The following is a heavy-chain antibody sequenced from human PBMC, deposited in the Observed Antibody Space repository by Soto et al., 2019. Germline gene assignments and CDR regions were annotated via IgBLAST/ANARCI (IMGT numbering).Heavy chain of an antibody. J-gene: IGHJ4*02. Sequence: SETLSLTCTVSGGSISSYYWSWIRQPPGKGLEWIGYIYYSGSTNYNPSLKSRVTISVDTSKNQFSLKLSSVTAADAAVYYCARTSLAGTGYFDYWGQGTLVTVSS. CDR1: GGSISSYY. V-gene: IGHV4-59*01. D-gene: IGHD6-19*01. CDR2: IYYSGST. CDR3: ARTSLAGTGYFDY.